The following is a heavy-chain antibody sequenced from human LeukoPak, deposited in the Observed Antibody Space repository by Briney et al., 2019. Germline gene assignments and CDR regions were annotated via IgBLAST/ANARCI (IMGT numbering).Heavy chain of an antibody. CDR3: ARGTVDYSNYVLINWFDP. CDR1: GGSISSGGYY. J-gene: IGHJ5*02. CDR2: IYTSGTT. D-gene: IGHD4-11*01. Sequence: PSETLSLTCTVSGGSISSGGYYWSWIRQPAGKGLEWIGRIYTSGTTNYNPSLKSRVTMSVDTSKKQFSLKLSSVTPAETAVYYCARGTVDYSNYVLINWFDPRGQGTLVTVSS. V-gene: IGHV4-61*02.